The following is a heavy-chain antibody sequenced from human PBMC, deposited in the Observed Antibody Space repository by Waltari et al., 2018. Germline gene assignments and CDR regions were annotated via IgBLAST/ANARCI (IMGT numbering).Heavy chain of an antibody. D-gene: IGHD6-13*01. V-gene: IGHV3-NL1*01. CDR1: GFTFRTDT. Sequence: QVQLVESGGGVVQPGRSLRLSCAASGFTFRTDTMHWVRQAPGMGLEWVSVLYNDGTTHYVDSVEGRFTISRDHSDNTLHLQMSSLRAEDTAVYYCAESRAAAGLDSWGQGTLVTVSS. CDR3: AESRAAAGLDS. CDR2: LYNDGTT. J-gene: IGHJ4*02.